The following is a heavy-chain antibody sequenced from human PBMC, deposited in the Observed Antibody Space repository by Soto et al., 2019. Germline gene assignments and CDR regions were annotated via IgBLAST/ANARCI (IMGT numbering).Heavy chain of an antibody. CDR1: GYSFTSYW. J-gene: IGHJ6*02. Sequence: GESLKISCKGSGYSFTSYWIGWVRQMPGKGLEWMGIIYPGDSDTRYSPSFQGQVTISADKSISTAYLQWSSLKASDTAMYYCARGPYSSSFVRLCSYYYYGMDVWGQGTTVTVSS. D-gene: IGHD6-6*01. CDR3: ARGPYSSSFVRLCSYYYYGMDV. CDR2: IYPGDSDT. V-gene: IGHV5-51*01.